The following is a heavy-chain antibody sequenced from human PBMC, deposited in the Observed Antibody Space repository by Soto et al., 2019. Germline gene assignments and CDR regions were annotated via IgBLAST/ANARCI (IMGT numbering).Heavy chain of an antibody. CDR3: AKRYDILTGYALDLDYYGMDV. CDR2: ISYDGSNK. Sequence: PGGSLRLSCAASGFTFSSYAMSWVRQAPGKGLEWVAVISYDGSNKYYADSVKGRFTISRDNSKNTLYLQMNSLRAEDTAVYYCAKRYDILTGYALDLDYYGMDVWGQGTTVTVSS. J-gene: IGHJ6*02. V-gene: IGHV3-30*18. D-gene: IGHD3-9*01. CDR1: GFTFSSYA.